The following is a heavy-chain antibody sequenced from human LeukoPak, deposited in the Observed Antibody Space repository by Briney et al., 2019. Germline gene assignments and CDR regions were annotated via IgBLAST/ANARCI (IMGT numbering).Heavy chain of an antibody. CDR1: EFSVGSNY. CDR2: IYSVGST. Sequence: GGSLRLSCAASEFSVGSNYMTWVRQAPGKGLEWVSLIYSVGSTYYADSVKGRFTISRDNAKNSLYLQMNSLRAEDTAVYYCARDLGYSSSWHEIIKIYYYYMDVWGKGTTVTISS. J-gene: IGHJ6*03. V-gene: IGHV3-66*01. CDR3: ARDLGYSSSWHEIIKIYYYYMDV. D-gene: IGHD6-13*01.